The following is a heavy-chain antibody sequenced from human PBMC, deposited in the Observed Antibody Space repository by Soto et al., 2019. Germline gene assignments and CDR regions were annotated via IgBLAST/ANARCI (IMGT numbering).Heavy chain of an antibody. J-gene: IGHJ2*01. V-gene: IGHV3-7*01. CDR2: IKQDGSEK. Sequence: EVQLVESEGGLVQPGGSLRLSCAASGFTVSSYWMSWVRQAPGKGLEWVANIKQDGSEKYYVDSVKGRFTISRDNAKNSLYLQMNSLRAEDTAVYYCARVSHCSRGSCYSSWYFDLWGPGTLVTVSS. CDR1: GFTVSSYW. D-gene: IGHD2-15*01. CDR3: ARVSHCSRGSCYSSWYFDL.